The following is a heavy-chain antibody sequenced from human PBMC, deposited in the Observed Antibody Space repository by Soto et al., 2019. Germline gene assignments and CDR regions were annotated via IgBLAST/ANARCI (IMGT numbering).Heavy chain of an antibody. CDR3: AKDDHPLLCGPIFFDY. D-gene: IGHD2-2*01. Sequence: QVQLVESGGGVVQPGRSLSLSCAASGFTFSSYGMHWVRQAPGKGLEWVAIISYDGSNEYYADSVKGRFTITRDNSKNTLYLHMSSLRPEDTAMYYCAKDDHPLLCGPIFFDYWGQGTLVTDSS. V-gene: IGHV3-30*18. CDR1: GFTFSSYG. J-gene: IGHJ4*02. CDR2: ISYDGSNE.